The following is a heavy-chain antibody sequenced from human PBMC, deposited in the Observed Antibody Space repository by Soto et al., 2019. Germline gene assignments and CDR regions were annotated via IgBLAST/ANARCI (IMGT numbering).Heavy chain of an antibody. Sequence: ASVKVSCKASGYTFTSYYMHWVRQAPGQGLEWMGIINPSGGSTSYAQKFQGRVTMTRDTSTSTVYMELSSLRSEDTAVYYCATDSYSTGVIVRFDYWGHGTLVTVSS. CDR3: ATDSYSTGVIVRFDY. CDR2: INPSGGST. V-gene: IGHV1-46*03. J-gene: IGHJ5*01. D-gene: IGHD6-25*01. CDR1: GYTFTSYY.